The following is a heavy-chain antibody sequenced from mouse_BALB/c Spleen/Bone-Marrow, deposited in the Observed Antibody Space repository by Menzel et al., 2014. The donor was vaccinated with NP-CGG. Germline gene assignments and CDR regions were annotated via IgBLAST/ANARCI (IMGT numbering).Heavy chain of an antibody. CDR2: ISNGGST. V-gene: IGHV5-6-5*01. D-gene: IGHD4-1*02. CDR1: GFTFSTYA. CDR3: ARAPQLLYYFDY. J-gene: IGHJ2*01. Sequence: EVQVVESGGGLVKPGGSLKLSCAASGFTFSTYAMSWVRQTPEKRLEWVVSISNGGSTYYQDSVKGRFTISRDNARNILYLQMSSLRSEDTAMYYCARAPQLLYYFDYWGQGTTLTVSS.